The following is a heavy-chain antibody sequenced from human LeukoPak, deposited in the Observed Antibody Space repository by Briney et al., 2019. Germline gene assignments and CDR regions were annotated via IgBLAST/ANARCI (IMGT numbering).Heavy chain of an antibody. D-gene: IGHD3-3*01. V-gene: IGHV4-39*01. Sequence: PSETLSLTCTVSGGSISSSSYYWGWIRQPPGKGLKWIGSIYYSGSTYYNPPLKSRVTISVDTSKNQFSLKLSSVTAADTAVYYCAATYYDFWSGSRVGAFDIWGQGTMVTVSS. CDR2: IYYSGST. J-gene: IGHJ3*02. CDR3: AATYYDFWSGSRVGAFDI. CDR1: GGSISSSSYY.